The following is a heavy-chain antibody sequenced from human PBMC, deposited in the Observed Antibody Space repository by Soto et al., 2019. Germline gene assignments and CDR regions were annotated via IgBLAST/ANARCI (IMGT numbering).Heavy chain of an antibody. J-gene: IGHJ6*01. CDR3: ASAYYDSCRSPVGGIEV. V-gene: IGHV3-13*01. Sequence: PXGSLRLSWASSVCTFTRYDMHCVRLTAGKCLEWVSSIGTDGDTYYGDSVKGRCTISREDDKNSVYLQMNSLGAGDTAVYDGASAYYDSCRSPVGGIEVWGQGTMVIVS. D-gene: IGHD3-22*01. CDR1: VCTFTRYD. CDR2: IGTDGDT.